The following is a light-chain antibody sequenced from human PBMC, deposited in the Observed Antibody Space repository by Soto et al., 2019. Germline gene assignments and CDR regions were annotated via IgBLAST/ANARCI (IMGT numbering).Light chain of an antibody. V-gene: IGKV2-30*01. CDR3: MQATHWPYT. CDR1: QSLVSTDGNTF. CDR2: KGS. Sequence: DVVMTQSPLSLPVTPGQPASISCRSSQSLVSTDGNTFLSWFQQRPGQSPRRLIYKGSNRDSGVPDRFSGSGSGTDFTLKLSRVEAEDVAVYYCMQATHWPYTFRQGTKLEIK. J-gene: IGKJ2*01.